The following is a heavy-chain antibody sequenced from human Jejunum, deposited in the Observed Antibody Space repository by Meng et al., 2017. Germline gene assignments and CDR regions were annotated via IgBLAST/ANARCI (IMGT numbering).Heavy chain of an antibody. CDR2: MSSDGNSK. CDR3: ARRVGTSWLIDY. Sequence: GESLKISCAASGFTFSSCAMHWVRQAPGKGLEWVAIMSSDGNSKYYTDSVKGRFTISRDNSKNTLYLQMNSLRPEDTAVYYCARRVGTSWLIDYWGQGTLVTVSS. D-gene: IGHD3-9*01. J-gene: IGHJ4*02. V-gene: IGHV3-30*10. CDR1: GFTFSSCA.